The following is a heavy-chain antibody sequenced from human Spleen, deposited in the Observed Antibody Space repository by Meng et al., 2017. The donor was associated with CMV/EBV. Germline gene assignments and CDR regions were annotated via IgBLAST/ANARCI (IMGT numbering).Heavy chain of an antibody. V-gene: IGHV4-34*01. CDR1: FNDYY. CDR3: ARGSSERRDTYYYDSSAYLW. Sequence: FNDYYWSWIRQHPGKGLEWIGEIYHSGSTNYSPSLKSRVTISVDTSKTQFSLKLNSVTAADTAVYYCARGSSERRDTYYYDSSAYLWWGQGTLVTVSS. CDR2: IYHSGST. J-gene: IGHJ4*02. D-gene: IGHD3-22*01.